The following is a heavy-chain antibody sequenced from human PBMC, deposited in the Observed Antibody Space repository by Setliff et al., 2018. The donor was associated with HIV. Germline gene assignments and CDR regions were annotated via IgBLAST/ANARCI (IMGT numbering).Heavy chain of an antibody. D-gene: IGHD1-26*01. CDR1: GFTFSTYA. CDR2: ISAGGGT. Sequence: GSLRLSCAVSGFTFSTYAMSWVRQAPGKGLEWVSTISAGGGTYYADSVKGRFTISRDNSKSTLYLQMNSLRVEDTAVYYCAKGPWDEPHAFNIWGQGTVVTVSS. J-gene: IGHJ3*02. V-gene: IGHV3-23*01. CDR3: AKGPWDEPHAFNI.